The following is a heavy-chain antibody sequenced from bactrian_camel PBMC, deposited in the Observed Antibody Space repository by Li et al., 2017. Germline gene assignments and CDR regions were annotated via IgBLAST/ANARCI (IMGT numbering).Heavy chain of an antibody. V-gene: IGHV3S40*01. J-gene: IGHJ4*01. D-gene: IGHD1*01. CDR2: INSGGGGTT. Sequence: DVQLVESGGGLVQPGGSLRLSCAASGFTSSTYDMSWVRQAPGKGLEWVSVINSGGGGTTDYADSVKGRFTISRDNAKNTLYLQMDKLKTEDTAVYYCAAWPEGETWGRCDYWGHGTQVTVS. CDR1: GFTSSTYD. CDR3: AAWPEGETWGRCDY.